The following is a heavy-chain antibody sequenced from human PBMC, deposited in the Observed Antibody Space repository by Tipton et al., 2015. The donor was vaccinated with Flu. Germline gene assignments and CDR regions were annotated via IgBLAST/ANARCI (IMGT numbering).Heavy chain of an antibody. CDR1: GFPFSAYW. CDR2: IDYTGSA. J-gene: IGHJ6*01. CDR3: ARARGGNQFWSNFYHGMDV. V-gene: IGHV4-59*01. D-gene: IGHD3-3*01. Sequence: LRLSCAASGFPFSAYWMNWVRQAPGKGLEWIGHIDYTGSANFNPSLKSSVTMSVDGSKNHFSLKLNSATTADTAVYNCARARGGNQFWSNFYHGMDVWGQGTTVTVSS.